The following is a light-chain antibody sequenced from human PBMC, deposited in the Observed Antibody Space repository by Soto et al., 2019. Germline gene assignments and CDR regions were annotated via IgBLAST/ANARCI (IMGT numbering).Light chain of an antibody. CDR3: QQYNTSPWT. CDR2: GAS. Sequence: EIVLTQSPGTLSLSPGERATLSCRASQSVSSSYLAWYRQNPGQAPRLLIYGASSRATGIPDRFGGSGSGTDFTLTISRLEPEDFAVYYCQQYNTSPWTFGQGTKVDIK. J-gene: IGKJ1*01. CDR1: QSVSSSY. V-gene: IGKV3-20*01.